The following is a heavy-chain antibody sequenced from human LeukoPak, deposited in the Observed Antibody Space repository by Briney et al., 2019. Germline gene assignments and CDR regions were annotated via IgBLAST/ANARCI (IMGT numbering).Heavy chain of an antibody. J-gene: IGHJ4*02. D-gene: IGHD5-18*01. CDR2: IKKDGSEK. Sequence: GGSLRLSCAASGFTFSSYAMNWVRQAPGKGLEWVANIKKDGSEKYYADSVKGRFTISRDNAKTSLYLQMNSLRAEDTAVHYCARDLSGITGYTYGRGIDYWGQGTLVTVSS. V-gene: IGHV3-7*01. CDR3: ARDLSGITGYTYGRGIDY. CDR1: GFTFSSYA.